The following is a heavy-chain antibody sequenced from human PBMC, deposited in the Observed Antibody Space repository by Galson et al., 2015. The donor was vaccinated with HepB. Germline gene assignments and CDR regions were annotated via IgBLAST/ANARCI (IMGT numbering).Heavy chain of an antibody. Sequence: SVKVSCKASGGTFSSYAISWVRQAPGQGLEWMGGIIPIFGTANYAQKFQGRVTITADESTSTAYMELSSLRSEDTAVYYCASSPLGCSSTSCYYYFDYWGQGTLVTVSS. CDR1: GGTFSSYA. D-gene: IGHD2-2*01. V-gene: IGHV1-69*13. J-gene: IGHJ4*02. CDR3: ASSPLGCSSTSCYYYFDY. CDR2: IIPIFGTA.